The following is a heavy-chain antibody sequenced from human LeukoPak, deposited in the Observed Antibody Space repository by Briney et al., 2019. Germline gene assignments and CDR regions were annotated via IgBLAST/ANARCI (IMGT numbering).Heavy chain of an antibody. J-gene: IGHJ5*02. CDR1: GGSINTYY. D-gene: IGHD1-14*01. Sequence: PSETLSLTCTVSGGSINTYYWSWIRQPPGEGLXXXGHVYESGTTTYNPSLKSRVTISADTSRNQFSLKLSSVTAADTAIYYCARGARTRTTNWFDPWGQGTLVTVSS. V-gene: IGHV4-59*01. CDR3: ARGARTRTTNWFDP. CDR2: VYESGTT.